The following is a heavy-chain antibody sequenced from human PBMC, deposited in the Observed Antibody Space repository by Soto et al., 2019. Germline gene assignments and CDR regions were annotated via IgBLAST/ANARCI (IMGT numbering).Heavy chain of an antibody. Sequence: SETLSLTCAVSGGSFTSNNWWTWVRQPPGQGLEWIGEIYRTGSTNYNPSLKSRVSMSVDTSKNQFFLKLNSMTAADTAVYYCARAKDLSPSEWGQGTLVTVSS. CDR1: GGSFTSNNW. V-gene: IGHV4-4*02. CDR3: ARAKDLSPSE. CDR2: IYRTGST. J-gene: IGHJ4*02.